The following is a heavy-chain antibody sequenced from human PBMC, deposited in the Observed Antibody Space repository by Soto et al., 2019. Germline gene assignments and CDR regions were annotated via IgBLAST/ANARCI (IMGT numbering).Heavy chain of an antibody. CDR3: AREGLVLVPTTVNSDYYYSAMDV. D-gene: IGHD4-17*01. Sequence: ASVKVSCKASGGTFSSYAISWVRQAPGQGLEWMGGIIPIFGTANYAQKFQGRVTITADESTSTVYMELSTLRPDDTAVYYCAREGLVLVPTTVNSDYYYSAMDVWGHGTTLTVSS. J-gene: IGHJ6*02. CDR1: GGTFSSYA. CDR2: IIPIFGTA. V-gene: IGHV1-69*13.